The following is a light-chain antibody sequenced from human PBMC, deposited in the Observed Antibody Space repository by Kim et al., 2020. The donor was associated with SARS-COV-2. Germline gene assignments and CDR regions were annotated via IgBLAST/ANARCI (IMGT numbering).Light chain of an antibody. Sequence: LAPGERATLSCRANQSVNSSYLAWYQVKPGQAPRLLIFGASSWATGVPDRFSGSGSGTDFTLTISSLEPEDFAVYYCQQYGTLPYTFGQGTKLEI. CDR1: QSVNSSY. V-gene: IGKV3-20*01. CDR3: QQYGTLPYT. J-gene: IGKJ2*01. CDR2: GAS.